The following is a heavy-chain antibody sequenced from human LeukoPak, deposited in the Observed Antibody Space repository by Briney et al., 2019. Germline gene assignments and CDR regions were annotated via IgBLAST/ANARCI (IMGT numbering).Heavy chain of an antibody. CDR1: GYSFTSYW. CDR3: ARRIAAAGTLNWFDP. D-gene: IGHD6-13*01. CDR2: IYPGDSDT. Sequence: GESLKISCKGSGYSFTSYWIGWVRRMPGKGLEWMGIIYPGDSDTRYSPSFQGQVTISADKSISTAYLQWSSLKASDTAMYYCARRIAAAGTLNWFDPWGQGTLVTVSS. V-gene: IGHV5-51*01. J-gene: IGHJ5*02.